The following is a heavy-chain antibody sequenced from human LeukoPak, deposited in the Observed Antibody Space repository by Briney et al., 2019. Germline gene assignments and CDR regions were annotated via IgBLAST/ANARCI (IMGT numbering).Heavy chain of an antibody. CDR2: FYYGGST. CDR1: GCSISSSNYY. CDR3: ARVPVWVLVVGAREAFDM. Sequence: NPSETLSLTCTFSGCSISSSNYYWGWLRPPPGKGLGWRWRFYYGGSTYYKPLLKRRATIAVDTSKHQFSLQLCSVTAADTAVYYCARVPVWVLVVGAREAFDMWGQGTMVTVSS. J-gene: IGHJ3*02. V-gene: IGHV4-39*01. D-gene: IGHD1-26*01.